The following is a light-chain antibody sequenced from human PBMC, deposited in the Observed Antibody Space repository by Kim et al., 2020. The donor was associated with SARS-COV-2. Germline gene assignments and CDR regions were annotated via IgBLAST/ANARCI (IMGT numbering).Light chain of an antibody. J-gene: IGKJ5*01. CDR1: QSISRY. CDR3: QQSYSTPPTT. V-gene: IGKV1-39*01. CDR2: AAS. Sequence: DIQMTQSPSSLSASLGDRVTITCRASQSISRYLNWYQQKPGKAPKLLIYAASSLQSGVPSRFSGSGSGTDFTLTISSLQPEDFATCYCQQSYSTPPTTFGQETRLEIK.